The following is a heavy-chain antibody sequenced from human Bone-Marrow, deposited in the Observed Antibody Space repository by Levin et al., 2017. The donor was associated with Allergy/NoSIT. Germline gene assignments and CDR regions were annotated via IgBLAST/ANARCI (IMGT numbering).Heavy chain of an antibody. Sequence: SETLSLNCTVSGGSVSSGIHYWSWIRQPPGTGLEWIGYVYYTGSTKYNPSLKSRVTISIDRSKNQFSLKLSSVTAADTAIYYCARDHAMTLDYWGQGTLVTVSS. D-gene: IGHD2-21*02. CDR2: VYYTGST. CDR1: GGSVSSGIHY. CDR3: ARDHAMTLDY. J-gene: IGHJ4*02. V-gene: IGHV4-61*01.